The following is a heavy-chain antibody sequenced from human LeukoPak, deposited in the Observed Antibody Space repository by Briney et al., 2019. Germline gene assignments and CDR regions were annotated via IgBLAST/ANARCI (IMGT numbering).Heavy chain of an antibody. CDR2: IYSSGTT. V-gene: IGHV4-4*07. J-gene: IGHJ6*02. D-gene: IGHD6-25*01. CDR3: ARVSPIAAAGSSYYYAIDV. CDR1: GGSISNYY. Sequence: KTSETLSLTCNVSGGSISNYYWTWIRQPAGKGLERIGRIYSSGTTTYNPSLKSRVAMSVDTSRNQFSLKLNSVTAADTAVYYCARVSPIAAAGSSYYYAIDVWGQGTTVTVSS.